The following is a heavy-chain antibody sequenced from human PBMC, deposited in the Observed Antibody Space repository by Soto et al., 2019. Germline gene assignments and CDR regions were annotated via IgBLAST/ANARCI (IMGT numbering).Heavy chain of an antibody. CDR3: ARDSEQLVLDY. CDR2: ISSSSSYI. D-gene: IGHD6-6*01. Sequence: LRLSCAASGCTFSSYSMNWVRQAPGKGLEWVSSISSSSSYIYYADSVKGRFTISRDNAKNSLYLQMNSLRAEDTAVYYCARDSEQLVLDYWGQGTLVTVSS. CDR1: GCTFSSYS. J-gene: IGHJ4*02. V-gene: IGHV3-21*01.